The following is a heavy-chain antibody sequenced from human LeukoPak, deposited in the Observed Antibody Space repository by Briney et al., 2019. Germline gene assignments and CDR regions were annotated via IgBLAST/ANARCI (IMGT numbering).Heavy chain of an antibody. D-gene: IGHD3-10*01. Sequence: ASVKVSFKASGYTFTSYYMHWVRQAPGQGLEWMGIINPSGGSTSYAQKFQGRVTMTRDTSTSTVYMELSSLRSEDTAVYYCARAKRFGEGSYYFDYWGQGTLVTVSS. V-gene: IGHV1-46*01. CDR3: ARAKRFGEGSYYFDY. CDR1: GYTFTSYY. CDR2: INPSGGST. J-gene: IGHJ4*02.